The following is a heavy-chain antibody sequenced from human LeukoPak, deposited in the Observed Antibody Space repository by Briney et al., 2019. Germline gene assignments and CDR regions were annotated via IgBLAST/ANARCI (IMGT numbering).Heavy chain of an antibody. V-gene: IGHV3-23*01. CDR3: ARIGSSWTRGGNWFDP. CDR2: ISGSGGST. Sequence: GGSLRLSCAASGFTFSSYAMSWVRQAPGKGLEWVSAISGSGGSTYYADSVKGRFTISRDNSKNTLYLQMNSLRAEDTAVYYCARIGSSWTRGGNWFDPWGQGTLVTVSS. J-gene: IGHJ5*02. CDR1: GFTFSSYA. D-gene: IGHD6-13*01.